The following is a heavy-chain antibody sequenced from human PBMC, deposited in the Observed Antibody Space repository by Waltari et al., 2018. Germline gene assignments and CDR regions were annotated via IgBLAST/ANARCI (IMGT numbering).Heavy chain of an antibody. CDR2: INHSGST. V-gene: IGHV4-34*01. J-gene: IGHJ5*02. CDR1: GGSFSGYY. Sequence: QVQLQQWGAGLLKPSETLSLTCAVYGGSFSGYYWSWLRQPPGKGLEWIGEINHSGSTNYNPSLKSRVTISVDTSKNQFSLKLSSVTAADTAVYYCARESPYCSGGSCYVFWFDPWGQGTLVTVSS. CDR3: ARESPYCSGGSCYVFWFDP. D-gene: IGHD2-15*01.